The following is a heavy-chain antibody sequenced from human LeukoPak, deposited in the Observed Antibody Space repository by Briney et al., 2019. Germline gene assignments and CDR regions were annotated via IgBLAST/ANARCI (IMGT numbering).Heavy chain of an antibody. Sequence: PGGSLRLSCTASGFTFSSYGMHWVRQAPGKGLEWVAVISYDGSNKFYADSVKGRFTTSRDNSKNTLYLQMNSLRAEDTAVYYCAKDLWVTYGSGSYYFDYWGQGTLVTVSS. CDR3: AKDLWVTYGSGSYYFDY. CDR2: ISYDGSNK. V-gene: IGHV3-30*18. J-gene: IGHJ4*02. CDR1: GFTFSSYG. D-gene: IGHD3-10*01.